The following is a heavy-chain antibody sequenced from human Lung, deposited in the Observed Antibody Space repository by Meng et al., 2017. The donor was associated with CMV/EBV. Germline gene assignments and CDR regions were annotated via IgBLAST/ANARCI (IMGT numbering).Heavy chain of an antibody. CDR2: FSHAGTT. V-gene: IGHV4-34*01. J-gene: IGHJ4*02. D-gene: IGHD6-6*01. CDR1: GGSIIGYS. Sequence: SDTLSLTCRAYGGSIIGYSWSWIRQPPGKGLEWIGVFSHAGTTNYNPSLRSRVSLSLDMSKHQFSLNLSSLTAADTAVYYYARVSSVSSSSLWGQGPLVTVSS. CDR3: ARVSSVSSSSL.